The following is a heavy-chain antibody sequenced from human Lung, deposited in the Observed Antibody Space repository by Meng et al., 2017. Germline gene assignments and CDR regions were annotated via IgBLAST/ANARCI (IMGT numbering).Heavy chain of an antibody. CDR2: INRDGTKP. J-gene: IGHJ1*01. Sequence: EGQLVVCGGGLVPPGGSLRLSCAASGFTFTDHWMHWVRQGPGKGLVWVSRINRDGTKPTYADSVKGRFTISRDNAKNTLYLQMNNLRAEDTAFYYCTNDRLNHWGQGALVTVSS. V-gene: IGHV3-74*01. D-gene: IGHD1-1*01. CDR1: GFTFTDHW. CDR3: TNDRLNH.